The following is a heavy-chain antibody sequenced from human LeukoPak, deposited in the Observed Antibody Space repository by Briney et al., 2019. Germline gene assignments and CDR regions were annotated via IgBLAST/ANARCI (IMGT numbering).Heavy chain of an antibody. CDR3: AREILYGGNGLDP. CDR2: ISSSSSYI. D-gene: IGHD4-23*01. V-gene: IGHV3-21*01. Sequence: SGGSLRLSCAASGFTFSSYSMNWVRQAPGKGLEWVSSISSSSSYIYYADSVKGRFTISRDNAKNSLYLQMNSLRAEDTAVYYCAREILYGGNGLDPWGQGTLVTVSS. CDR1: GFTFSSYS. J-gene: IGHJ5*02.